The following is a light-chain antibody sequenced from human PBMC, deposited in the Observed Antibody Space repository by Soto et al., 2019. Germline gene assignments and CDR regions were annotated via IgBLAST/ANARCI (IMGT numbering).Light chain of an antibody. V-gene: IGLV2-14*03. CDR1: SSDVGGYNY. Sequence: QSALTQPASVSGSPGQSITISCTGTSSDVGGYNYVAWYQHHPGKAPKVMIYDVSNRPSGVSNRFSGSKSGNSASLTISGLQAEDEADYYCRSYTSTSTLVIFGGGTKVTVL. CDR3: RSYTSTSTLVI. J-gene: IGLJ2*01. CDR2: DVS.